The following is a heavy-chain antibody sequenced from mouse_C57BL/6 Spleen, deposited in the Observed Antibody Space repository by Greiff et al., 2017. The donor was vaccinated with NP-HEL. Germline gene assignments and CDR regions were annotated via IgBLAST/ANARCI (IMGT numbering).Heavy chain of an antibody. CDR2: IHPNSGST. CDR1: GYTFTSYW. J-gene: IGHJ4*01. Sequence: QVQLQQSGAELVKPGASVKLSCKASGYTFTSYWMHWVKQRPGQGLEWIGMIHPNSGSTNYNEKFKSKATLTVDKSSSTAYMQLSSLTSEDSAVYYCAKAGVPYAMDYWGQGTSVTVSS. V-gene: IGHV1-64*01. CDR3: AKAGVPYAMDY.